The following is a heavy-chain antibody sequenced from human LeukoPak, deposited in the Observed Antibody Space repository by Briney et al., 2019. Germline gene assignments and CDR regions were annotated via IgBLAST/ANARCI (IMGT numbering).Heavy chain of an antibody. J-gene: IGHJ6*02. CDR1: GFTFSSYG. V-gene: IGHV3-30*02. CDR2: IRYDGSNK. Sequence: GGSLSLSCAASGFTFSSYGMHWVRQAPGKGLEWVAFIRYDGSNKYYADSVKGRFTISRDNSKNTLYLQMNSLRAEDTAVYYCASYLDYGDYVLLGHYYGMDVWGQGTTVTVSS. D-gene: IGHD4-17*01. CDR3: ASYLDYGDYVLLGHYYGMDV.